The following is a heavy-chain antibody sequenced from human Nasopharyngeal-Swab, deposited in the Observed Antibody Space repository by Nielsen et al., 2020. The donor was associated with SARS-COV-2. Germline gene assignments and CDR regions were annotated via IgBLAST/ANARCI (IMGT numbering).Heavy chain of an antibody. CDR2: ISSSSSTI. Sequence: VRQDPGKGLEWGSYISSSSSTIYYADSVKGRFTISRDNAKNSLYLQMNSLRAEDTAVYYCARDGGLGYSGYDTLDAFDIWGQGTMVTVSS. J-gene: IGHJ3*02. CDR3: ARDGGLGYSGYDTLDAFDI. D-gene: IGHD5-12*01. V-gene: IGHV3-48*04.